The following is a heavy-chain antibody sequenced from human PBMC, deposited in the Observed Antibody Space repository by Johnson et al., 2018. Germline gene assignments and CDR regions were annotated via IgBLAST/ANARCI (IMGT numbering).Heavy chain of an antibody. CDR1: GFTFSSYW. D-gene: IGHD3-16*01. J-gene: IGHJ1*01. CDR3: ARVGVGEVDFQH. CDR2: INSDGSST. V-gene: IGHV3-74*02. Sequence: VQLVQSGGGLVQPGGSLRLSCAASGFTFSSYWMHWVRQAPGKGLVWVSRINSDGSSTSYADSVKGRFTISRDNAKNTLYLQMNSLRAEDTAVYYCARVGVGEVDFQHWGQGTLVTVSS.